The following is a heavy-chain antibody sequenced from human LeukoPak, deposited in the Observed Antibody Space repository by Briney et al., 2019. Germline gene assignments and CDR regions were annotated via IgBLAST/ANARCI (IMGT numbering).Heavy chain of an antibody. CDR2: ISAYNGNT. V-gene: IGHV1-18*01. J-gene: IGHJ4*02. CDR3: AKVRYYYGSGSYSPGYYFDY. D-gene: IGHD3-10*01. Sequence: ASVKVSCKASGYAFTNYGVSWVRQAPGQGLEWVGWISAYNGNTNYAQKFQGRVTMTTDTSTNTGYMELRSLRSDDTAVYYCAKVRYYYGSGSYSPGYYFDYWGQGTLVTVSS. CDR1: GYAFTNYG.